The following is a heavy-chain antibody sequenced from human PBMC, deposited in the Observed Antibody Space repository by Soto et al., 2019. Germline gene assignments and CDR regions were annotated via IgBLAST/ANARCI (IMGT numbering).Heavy chain of an antibody. CDR3: ARDSATYYDSSGSAFDI. CDR1: GGSISSGGHD. V-gene: IGHV4-31*03. J-gene: IGHJ3*02. CDR2: LYYSGST. Sequence: QVQLQESGPGLVKPSQTLSLTCTVSGGSISSGGHDWSWIRHHPGKGLEWTGYLYYSGSTYYNPSLKSRVTISVDTSKNQFSLKLSSVTAADTAVYYCARDSATYYDSSGSAFDIWGQGTMVTVSS. D-gene: IGHD3-22*01.